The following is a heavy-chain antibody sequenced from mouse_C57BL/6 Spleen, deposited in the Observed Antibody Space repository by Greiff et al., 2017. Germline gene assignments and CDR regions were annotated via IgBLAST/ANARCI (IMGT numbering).Heavy chain of an antibody. V-gene: IGHV3-6*01. CDR3: ARGSVYYGSSYGFAY. CDR2: ISYDGSN. J-gene: IGHJ3*01. Sequence: DVKLQESGPGLVKPSQSLSLTCSVTGYSITSGYYWNWIRQFPGNKLEWMGYISYDGSNNYNPSLKNRISITRDTSKNQFFLKLNSVTTEDTATYYCARGSVYYGSSYGFAYWGQGTLVTVSA. D-gene: IGHD1-1*01. CDR1: GYSITSGYY.